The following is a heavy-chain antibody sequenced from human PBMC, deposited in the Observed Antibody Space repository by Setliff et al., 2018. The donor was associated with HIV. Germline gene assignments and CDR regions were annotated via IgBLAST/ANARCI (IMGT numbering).Heavy chain of an antibody. CDR3: ANRRGSGTLYDAFDP. CDR1: GGSLRTFH. Sequence: LSLTCTVSGGSLRTFHWTWLRQAPGKGLEWLGHIYDVGVTNYNPSLKNRVTISLDASQTRCSLTLASVTATDTAVYFCANRRGSGTLYDAFDPWGQGILVTVS. CDR2: IYDVGVT. V-gene: IGHV4-4*08. D-gene: IGHD3-10*01. J-gene: IGHJ5*02.